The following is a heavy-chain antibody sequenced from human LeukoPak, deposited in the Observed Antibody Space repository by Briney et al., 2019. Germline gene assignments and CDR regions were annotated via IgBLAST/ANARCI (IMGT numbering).Heavy chain of an antibody. J-gene: IGHJ4*02. CDR1: GFTFSNYN. V-gene: IGHV3-21*01. Sequence: PGGSLRLSCEVSGFTFSNYNMNWVRQAPGKGLEWVSSISSSNNYIYYADSVKGRFTISRDNAKNSLYLQMNSLRAEDTAVYYCARRSPNYYFDYWGQGTPVTVSS. CDR3: ARRSPNYYFDY. CDR2: ISSSNNYI.